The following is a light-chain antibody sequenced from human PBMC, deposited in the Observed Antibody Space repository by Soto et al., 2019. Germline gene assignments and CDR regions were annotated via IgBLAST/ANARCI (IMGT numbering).Light chain of an antibody. CDR3: SSYTNINTRACV. J-gene: IGLJ1*01. CDR1: SNDIGAYNY. Sequence: QSVLTQPTSVSGSPGQSITISCTGSSNDIGAYNYVSWYQQHPGKAPRLLIHGVRDRPSGVPSRFSASKSGLTASLTISGLQAEDEADYYCSSYTNINTRACVFGTGTKVTVL. CDR2: GVR. V-gene: IGLV2-14*01.